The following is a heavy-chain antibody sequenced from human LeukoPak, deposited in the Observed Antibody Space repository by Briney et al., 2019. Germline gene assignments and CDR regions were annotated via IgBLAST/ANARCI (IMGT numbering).Heavy chain of an antibody. Sequence: GGSLRLSCAASGFTFDDYAMHWVRQAPGKGLEWVSGISWNSGSIGYADSVKGRFTISRDNAKNSLYLQTNSLRAEDTALYYCAKDIRPAYYDFWSGLSYWGQGTLVTVSS. D-gene: IGHD3-3*01. CDR3: AKDIRPAYYDFWSGLSY. CDR1: GFTFDDYA. J-gene: IGHJ4*02. CDR2: ISWNSGSI. V-gene: IGHV3-9*01.